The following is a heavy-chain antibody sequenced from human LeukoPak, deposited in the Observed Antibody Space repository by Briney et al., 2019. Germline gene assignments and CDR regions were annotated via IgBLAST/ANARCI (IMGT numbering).Heavy chain of an antibody. CDR3: ARLELYYYGSGSYPPPDY. V-gene: IGHV5-51*01. J-gene: IGHJ4*02. D-gene: IGHD3-10*01. Sequence: KGGESLKISCKGSGYSFTSYWIGWVRHMPGKGLECMGIIYPGDSDTRYSPSFQGQVTISADKSISTAYLQWSSLKASDTAMYYCARLELYYYGSGSYPPPDYWGQGTLVTVSS. CDR2: IYPGDSDT. CDR1: GYSFTSYW.